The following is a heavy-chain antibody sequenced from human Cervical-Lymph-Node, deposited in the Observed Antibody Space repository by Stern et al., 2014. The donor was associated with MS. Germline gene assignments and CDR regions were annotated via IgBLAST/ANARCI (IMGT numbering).Heavy chain of an antibody. Sequence: QLQLQESGPGLVKPSETLSLTCTVSGGSISSYYWSWIRQPPGKGLEWIGYIYYSGSTNYNPSLKSRVTISVDTSKNQFSLKLSSVTAADTAVYYCARGSFDYWGQGTLVTVSS. V-gene: IGHV4-59*01. CDR3: ARGSFDY. J-gene: IGHJ4*02. CDR2: IYYSGST. CDR1: GGSISSYY.